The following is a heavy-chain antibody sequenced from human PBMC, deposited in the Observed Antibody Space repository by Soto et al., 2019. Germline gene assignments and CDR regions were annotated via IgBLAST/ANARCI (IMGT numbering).Heavy chain of an antibody. V-gene: IGHV3-30-3*01. CDR1: GFTFSSHA. J-gene: IGHJ4*02. CDR2: ISSDGSNK. D-gene: IGHD1-26*01. CDR3: ARDDEGGSDCDLGY. Sequence: QVQLVESGGGVVQPGRSLRLSCAVSGFTFSSHAMHWVRQAPGKGLEWVTLISSDGSNKYYADSVKGRFTTSRDNSKNTMYLQMNSLRVEDTAVYYCARDDEGGSDCDLGYWGQGALVTLSS.